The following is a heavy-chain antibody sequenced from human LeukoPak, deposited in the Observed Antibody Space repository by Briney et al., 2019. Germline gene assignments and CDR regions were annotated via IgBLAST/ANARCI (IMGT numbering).Heavy chain of an antibody. D-gene: IGHD6-19*01. CDR3: ARVRFSSGWYIAFDM. CDR2: IHPSGGST. V-gene: IGHV1-46*01. J-gene: IGHJ3*02. Sequence: ASVKVSCKASGDTFSSNYVQWVRQAPGQGLERMGIIHPSGGSTTYAQKFQGRVTMTRDTSTRTVYMELSSLRSEDTAMYYCARVRFSSGWYIAFDMWGQGTMVTVSS. CDR1: GDTFSSNY.